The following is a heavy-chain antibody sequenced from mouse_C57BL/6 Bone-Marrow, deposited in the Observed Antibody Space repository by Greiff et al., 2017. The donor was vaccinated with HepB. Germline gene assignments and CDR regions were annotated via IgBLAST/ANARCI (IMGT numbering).Heavy chain of an antibody. V-gene: IGHV1-55*01. CDR3: ARWGQQRDY. D-gene: IGHD6-1*01. CDR1: GYTFTSYW. CDR2: IYPGSGST. Sequence: VQLQQSGAELAKPGASVKLSCKASGYTFTSYWITWVKQRPGQGLEWIGDIYPGSGSTNYNEKFKSKATLTVDTSSSTAYMQLRSLTSEDSAVYYCARWGQQRDYWGQGTTLTVSS. J-gene: IGHJ2*01.